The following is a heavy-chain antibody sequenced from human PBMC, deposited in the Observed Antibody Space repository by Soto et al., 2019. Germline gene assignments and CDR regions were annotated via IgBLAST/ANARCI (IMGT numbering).Heavy chain of an antibody. J-gene: IGHJ6*02. Sequence: KSSETLSLTCAVYGGSFSGYYWSWIRQPPGKGLEWIGEINHSGSTNYNPSLKSRVTISVDTSKNQFSLKLSSVTAADTAVYYCARGRAARPRDYYYYYYGMDVWGQGTTVTVSS. CDR1: GGSFSGYY. V-gene: IGHV4-34*01. D-gene: IGHD6-6*01. CDR3: ARGRAARPRDYYYYYYGMDV. CDR2: INHSGST.